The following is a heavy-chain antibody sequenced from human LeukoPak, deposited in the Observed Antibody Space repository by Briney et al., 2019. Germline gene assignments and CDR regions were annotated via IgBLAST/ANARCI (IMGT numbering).Heavy chain of an antibody. CDR3: AREETDSSVGDAFDI. CDR2: ISSSSSYI. J-gene: IGHJ3*02. Sequence: GGSLRLSCAASGFTFSSYSMNWVRQAPGKGLEWVSSISSSSSYIYYADSVKGRFTISRDNAKNSLYLQMNSLRAEDTAVYYCAREETDSSVGDAFDIWGQGTMVTDSS. D-gene: IGHD6-6*01. V-gene: IGHV3-21*01. CDR1: GFTFSSYS.